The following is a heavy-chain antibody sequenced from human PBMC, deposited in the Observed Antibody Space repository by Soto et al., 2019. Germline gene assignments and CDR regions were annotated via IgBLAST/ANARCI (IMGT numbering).Heavy chain of an antibody. J-gene: IGHJ4*02. CDR1: GFTFSSYG. CDR3: ARGQQWLVLTGLPFDY. CDR2: IWYDGSNK. Sequence: GGSLRLSCAASGFTFSSYGMHWVRQAPGKGLEWVAVIWYDGSNKYYADSVKGRFTISRDNSKNTLYLQMNSLRAEDTAVYYCARGQQWLVLTGLPFDYWGQGTLVIVSS. D-gene: IGHD6-19*01. V-gene: IGHV3-33*01.